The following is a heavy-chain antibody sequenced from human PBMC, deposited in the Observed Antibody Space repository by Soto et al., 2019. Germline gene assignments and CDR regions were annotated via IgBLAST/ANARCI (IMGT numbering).Heavy chain of an antibody. D-gene: IGHD3-10*01. CDR2: ISYDGSNK. Sequence: QVQLVDSGGGVVQPGRSLRLSCAASGFTFSSYGMHWVRQAPGKGLEWVAVISYDGSNKYYADSVKGRFTISRDNSKGTLYLQMDHLRPEETAGYYWTSGGGAGGGSGEFDHWGQGTLVTVSS. J-gene: IGHJ4*02. CDR3: TSGGGAGGGSGEFDH. CDR1: GFTFSSYG. V-gene: IGHV3-30*03.